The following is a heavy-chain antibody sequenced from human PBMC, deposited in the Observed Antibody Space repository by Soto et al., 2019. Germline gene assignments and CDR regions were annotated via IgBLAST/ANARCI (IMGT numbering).Heavy chain of an antibody. CDR2: INWNGGST. CDR3: VCFVAPEYYYMDV. V-gene: IGHV3-20*01. CDR1: GFTFDEYG. Sequence: GGSLRLSCAASGFTFDEYGMRWVRQAPGKGLEWVSGINWNGGSTGYADSVKGRFTIPRDNAKNSLYLQMTSLRADDTTLYHCVCFVAPEYYYMDVWGKGTPVTVSS. J-gene: IGHJ6*03. D-gene: IGHD2-21*01.